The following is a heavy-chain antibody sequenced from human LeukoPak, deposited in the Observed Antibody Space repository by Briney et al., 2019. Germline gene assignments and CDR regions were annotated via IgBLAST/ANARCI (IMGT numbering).Heavy chain of an antibody. CDR2: ISGSGSTK. D-gene: IGHD3-22*01. CDR3: AREDDSSGYYYFGS. Sequence: GGSLRLSCAASGFTFSTYEMNWARQAPGKGLEWVSYISGSGSTKYYADSVRGRFTISRDNAKNSLYLQMNSLRAEDTAVYYCAREDDSSGYYYFGSWGQGTLVTVSS. V-gene: IGHV3-48*03. J-gene: IGHJ4*02. CDR1: GFTFSTYE.